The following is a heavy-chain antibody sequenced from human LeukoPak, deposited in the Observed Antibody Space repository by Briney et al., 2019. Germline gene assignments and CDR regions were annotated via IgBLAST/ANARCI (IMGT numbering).Heavy chain of an antibody. CDR3: ARGGEDIVVVVAATADY. CDR1: GFTFSSYA. J-gene: IGHJ4*02. Sequence: GASLRLSCAASGFTFSSYAMSWVRQAPGKGLEWVSAIKGRFTISRHNAKNSLYLQMNSLRAEDTAVYYCARGGEDIVVVVAATADYWGQGTLVTVSS. D-gene: IGHD2-15*01. CDR2: I. V-gene: IGHV3-23*01.